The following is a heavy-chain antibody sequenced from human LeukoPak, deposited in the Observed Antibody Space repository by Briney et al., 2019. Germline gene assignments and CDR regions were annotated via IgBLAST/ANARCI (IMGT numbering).Heavy chain of an antibody. Sequence: GGSLRLSCAASGFNFKNYWMHWVRQAQGKGLEWVSSIINDGSSTTYADSVKGRFTIYRDNAKDTLYLQMNSLRGEDTAVYYCARVADGDKYGGRDYWGQGALVIVSS. CDR1: GFNFKNYW. CDR3: ARVADGDKYGGRDY. J-gene: IGHJ4*02. V-gene: IGHV3-74*01. D-gene: IGHD5-24*01. CDR2: IINDGSST.